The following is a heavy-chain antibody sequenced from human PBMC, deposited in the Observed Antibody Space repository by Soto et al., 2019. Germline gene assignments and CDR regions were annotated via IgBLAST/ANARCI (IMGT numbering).Heavy chain of an antibody. CDR2: IIPIVGPA. V-gene: IGHV1-69*01. CDR3: AAELFWVEATRLDRNNWFDP. Sequence: HVQLVQSGAEVKKPGSSVTVSCEASGDTFRNYGISWFRQAPGQGLEWMGGIIPIVGPAKYAQIFQDRITITAHESPNTAYMQLTSLTSEDTVVYYCAAELFWVEATRLDRNNWFDPWGQGALVSVSS. J-gene: IGHJ5*02. CDR1: GDTFRNYG. D-gene: IGHD2-15*01.